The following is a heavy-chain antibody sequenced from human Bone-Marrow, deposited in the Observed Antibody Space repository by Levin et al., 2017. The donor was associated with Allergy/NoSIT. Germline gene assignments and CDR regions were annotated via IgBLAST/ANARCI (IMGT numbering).Heavy chain of an antibody. V-gene: IGHV3-23*01. J-gene: IGHJ4*02. CDR1: GFSFNLHA. CDR2: ISSSGRTA. D-gene: IGHD3-3*01. Sequence: LTGGSLRLSCTASGFSFNLHAMSWVRQAPGKGLEWVSSISSSGRTASYADSVKGRFTISRDNSRNTLVLEMNSLRPDDTAVYYCARFWSGYLGLVDVWGQGTQATVSS. CDR3: ARFWSGYLGLVDV.